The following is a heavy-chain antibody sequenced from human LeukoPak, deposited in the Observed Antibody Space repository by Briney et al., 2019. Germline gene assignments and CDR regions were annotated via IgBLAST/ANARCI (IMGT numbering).Heavy chain of an antibody. CDR1: GGSISTSSLY. V-gene: IGHV4-39*01. CDR3: ARRAYSGGDFYFDY. CDR2: IYSGGDT. D-gene: IGHD2-21*02. J-gene: IGHJ4*02. Sequence: PSETLSLTCTVSGGSISTSSLYWGWIRQPPGKGLEWIANIYSGGDTYYNPSLKSRVTISVDTSKNQFSLKLTSVTAADTAVYYCARRAYSGGDFYFDYWGQGNLVTVSS.